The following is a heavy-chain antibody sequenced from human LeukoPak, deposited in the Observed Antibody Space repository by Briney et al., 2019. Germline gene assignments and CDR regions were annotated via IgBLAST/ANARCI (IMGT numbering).Heavy chain of an antibody. J-gene: IGHJ4*02. CDR1: GYTFSSYG. V-gene: IGHV1-18*01. D-gene: IGHD5-12*01. Sequence: GAPVKVSFKASGYTFSSYGISVGGQAPGQRLEWMGWISAYNGNTNYEQQLQGRVTMTTDTSTSTAYMELRSLRSDDTAVYYCARTLGPAYSGYDFSYWGQGTLVTVSS. CDR3: ARTLGPAYSGYDFSY. CDR2: ISAYNGNT.